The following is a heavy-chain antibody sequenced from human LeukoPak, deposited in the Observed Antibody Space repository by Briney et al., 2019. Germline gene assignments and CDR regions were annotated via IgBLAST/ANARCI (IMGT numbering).Heavy chain of an antibody. Sequence: GGSLRLSCAASGFSFANHGMAWVRQAPGKGLEWVSAITGPADRTYYADSVRGRFTISRDNSKNTLYLQMNSLRAEDTAVYYCASMNGYFEYWGQGTLVTVSS. CDR3: ASMNGYFEY. D-gene: IGHD1-1*01. V-gene: IGHV3-23*01. CDR1: GFSFANHG. CDR2: ITGPADRT. J-gene: IGHJ4*02.